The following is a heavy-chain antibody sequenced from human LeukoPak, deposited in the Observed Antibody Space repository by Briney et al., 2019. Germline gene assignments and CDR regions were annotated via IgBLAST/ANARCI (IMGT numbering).Heavy chain of an antibody. D-gene: IGHD4-17*01. V-gene: IGHV4-38-2*02. J-gene: IGHJ4*02. CDR1: GYSISSGYY. CDR2: IYHSGST. CDR3: ARVGGDYVAVLCDY. Sequence: SETLSLTCTVSGYSISSGYYWGWIRQPPGKGLEWIGSIYHSGSTYYNPSLKSRVTISVDTSKHQFSLKLSSVTAADTAVYYCARVGGDYVAVLCDYWGQGTLVTVSS.